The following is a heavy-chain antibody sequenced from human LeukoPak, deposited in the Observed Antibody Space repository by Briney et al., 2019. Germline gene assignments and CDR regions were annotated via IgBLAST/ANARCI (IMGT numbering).Heavy chain of an antibody. CDR3: ATEFSIAGAFDI. V-gene: IGHV1-24*01. D-gene: IGHD6-13*01. Sequence: GASVKVSCKVSGYTLTELSMHWVRQAPGKGLEWMGGFDPEDGEAIYAQKFQGRVTMTEDTSTDTAYMELSSLRSEDTAVYYCATEFSIAGAFDIWGRGTMVTVSS. CDR2: FDPEDGEA. J-gene: IGHJ3*02. CDR1: GYTLTELS.